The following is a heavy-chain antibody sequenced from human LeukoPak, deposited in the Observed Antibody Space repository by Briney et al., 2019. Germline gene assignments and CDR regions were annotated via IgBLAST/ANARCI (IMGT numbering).Heavy chain of an antibody. D-gene: IGHD4-11*01. CDR3: AREGVTTVTTLSRIGYFDY. CDR2: INPNSGGT. CDR1: GYTFTVYY. J-gene: IGHJ4*02. V-gene: IGHV1-2*02. Sequence: ASVTVSCKASGYTFTVYYMHWVRQAPGQGLEWMGWINPNSGGTNYAQKFQGRVTMTRDTSISTAYMELSRLRSDDTAVYYCAREGVTTVTTLSRIGYFDYWGQGTLVTVSS.